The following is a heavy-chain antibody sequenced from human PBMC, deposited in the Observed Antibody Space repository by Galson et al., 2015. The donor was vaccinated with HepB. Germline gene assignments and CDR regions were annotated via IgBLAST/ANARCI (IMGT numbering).Heavy chain of an antibody. CDR2: IYYSGST. D-gene: IGHD4-17*01. Sequence: LSLTCTVSGGSISSYYWSWIRQPPGKGLEWIGYIYYSGSTNYNPSLKSRVTISVDTSKNQFSLKLSSVTAADTAVYYCARDQGDYGDYYYYGMDVWGQGTTVTVSS. CDR3: ARDQGDYGDYYYYGMDV. J-gene: IGHJ6*02. CDR1: GGSISSYY. V-gene: IGHV4-59*01.